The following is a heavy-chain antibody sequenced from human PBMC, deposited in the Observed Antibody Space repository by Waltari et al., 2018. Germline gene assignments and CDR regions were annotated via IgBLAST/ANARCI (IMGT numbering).Heavy chain of an antibody. CDR3: ARGGGATYYYDSRGEGAFDI. V-gene: IGHV1-8*03. D-gene: IGHD3-22*01. CDR1: GYTFTSYD. J-gene: IGHJ3*02. CDR2: MNPNSGNT. Sequence: QVQLVQSGAEVKKPGASVKVSCKASGYTFTSYDINWVRQATGQGLEWMGWMNPNSGNTGYAQKFQGRVTITRNTSISTAYMELSSLRSEDTAVYYCARGGGATYYYDSRGEGAFDIWGQGTMVTVSS.